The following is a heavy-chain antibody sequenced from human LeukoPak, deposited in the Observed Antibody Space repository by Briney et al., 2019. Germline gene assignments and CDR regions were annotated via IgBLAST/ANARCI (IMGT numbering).Heavy chain of an antibody. V-gene: IGHV3-53*01. CDR3: ARGYCSGRSCYMWYPDY. D-gene: IGHD2-15*01. J-gene: IGHJ4*02. CDR1: GFTFSSYG. Sequence: DPGGSLRLSCAASGFTFSSYGMHWVRQAPGKGLEWVSVIYKDGSTYYADSVKGRFTISRDNSKNTVYLQMNSLRAEDTAMYYCARGYCSGRSCYMWYPDYWGQGTLVTVSS. CDR2: IYKDGST.